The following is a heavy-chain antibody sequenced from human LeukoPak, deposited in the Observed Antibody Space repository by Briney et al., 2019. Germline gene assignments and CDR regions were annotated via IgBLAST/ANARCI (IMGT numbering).Heavy chain of an antibody. CDR1: GGSFSGHY. CDR3: ARGLSASYDFNWFDS. V-gene: IGHV4-4*07. CDR2: INTSGTT. J-gene: IGHJ5*01. D-gene: IGHD2/OR15-2a*01. Sequence: WETLSLTCTVSGGSFSGHYWSWIRQPAGKGPEWMGRINTSGTTRYDPSLKSRVTTSVDTSKNQFSLKLTSVTAADTAVYYCARGLSASYDFNWFDSWGQRTLVTVSS.